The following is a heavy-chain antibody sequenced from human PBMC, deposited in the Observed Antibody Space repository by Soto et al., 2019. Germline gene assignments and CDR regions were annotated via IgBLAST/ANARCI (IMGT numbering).Heavy chain of an antibody. Sequence: PGGSLRLSCAASGFTSSSYSMNWVRQAPGKGLEWVSSISSSSSYIYYADSVKGRFTISRDNAKNSLYLQMNSLRAEDTAVYYCASAPLYRVVAGTNWGQGTLVTVSS. CDR3: ASAPLYRVVAGTN. CDR2: ISSSSSYI. D-gene: IGHD6-19*01. J-gene: IGHJ4*02. CDR1: GFTSSSYS. V-gene: IGHV3-21*01.